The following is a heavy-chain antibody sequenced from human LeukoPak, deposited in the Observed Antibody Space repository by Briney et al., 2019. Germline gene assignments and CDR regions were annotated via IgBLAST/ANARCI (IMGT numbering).Heavy chain of an antibody. CDR3: ARVHLENYFDY. Sequence: SETLSLTCTVSGYSISSGYYWGWIRQPPGKGLEWIGSIYHSGSTYYNPSLKSRVTISVDTSKNQFSLKLSSVTAADTAVYYCARVHLENYFDYWGQGTLVTVSS. CDR1: GYSISSGYY. V-gene: IGHV4-38-2*02. J-gene: IGHJ4*02. CDR2: IYHSGST.